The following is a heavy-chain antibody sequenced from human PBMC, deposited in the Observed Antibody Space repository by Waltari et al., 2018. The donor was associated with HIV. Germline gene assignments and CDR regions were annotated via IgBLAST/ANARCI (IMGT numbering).Heavy chain of an antibody. D-gene: IGHD3-22*01. Sequence: QVHLVQSGAEVKKPGASVKVSCKASGYTFTDYYIPWFRTAPGQGLEWLRWINPNSRNTIYAQNFQGRVSMTRDTSIRTAYMELSRLRSDDTAVYYCARDLIFYYDTSDYYPFDYWGQGTLVTVSS. CDR3: ARDLIFYYDTSDYYPFDY. CDR1: GYTFTDYY. CDR2: INPNSRNT. V-gene: IGHV1-2*02. J-gene: IGHJ4*02.